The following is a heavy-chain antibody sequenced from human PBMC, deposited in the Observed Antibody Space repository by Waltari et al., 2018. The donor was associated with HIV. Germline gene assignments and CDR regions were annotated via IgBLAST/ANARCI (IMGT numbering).Heavy chain of an antibody. D-gene: IGHD2-2*01. J-gene: IGHJ5*02. CDR1: GFTFGDYA. V-gene: IGHV3-49*03. CDR3: TRDGGIVVVPAAGGNWFDP. Sequence: EVQLVESGGGLVQPGRSLRLSWTASGFTFGDYAMSWFRQAPGQGLEWVGFIRSKAYGGTTEYAASVKGRFTISRDDSKSIAYLQMNSLKTEDTAVYYCTRDGGIVVVPAAGGNWFDPWGQGTLVTVSS. CDR2: IRSKAYGGTT.